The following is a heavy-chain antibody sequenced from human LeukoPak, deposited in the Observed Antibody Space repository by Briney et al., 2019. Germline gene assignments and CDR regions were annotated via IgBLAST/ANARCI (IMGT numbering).Heavy chain of an antibody. CDR3: ANDLEF. CDR2: ISYDGSNK. J-gene: IGHJ3*01. V-gene: IGHV3-30*18. D-gene: IGHD2/OR15-2a*01. Sequence: GRSLRLSCAASGFTFSSYGMHWVRQAPGKGLEWVAVISYDGSNKYYADSVKGRFTISRDNSKNTLYLQMNGLRAEDTAVYYCANDLEFWGQGTMVTVSS. CDR1: GFTFSSYG.